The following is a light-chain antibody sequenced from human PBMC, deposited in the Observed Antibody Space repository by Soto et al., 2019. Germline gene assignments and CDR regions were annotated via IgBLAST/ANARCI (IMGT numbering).Light chain of an antibody. CDR1: QGISSW. Sequence: DLQMTQSPSSVSASVGDRVTITCRASQGISSWVIWHQQKPGKAPKPLIYAASNLQSGVPSRFSGSGSGTSFTLTISSLQPEDFATYYCQQYDSYPITFGQGTRLEIK. V-gene: IGKV1D-16*01. CDR3: QQYDSYPIT. CDR2: AAS. J-gene: IGKJ5*01.